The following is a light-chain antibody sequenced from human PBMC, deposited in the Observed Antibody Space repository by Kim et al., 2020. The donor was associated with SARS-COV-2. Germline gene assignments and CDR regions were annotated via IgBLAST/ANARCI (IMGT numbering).Light chain of an antibody. Sequence: QSALTQPASVSGSPGQSVTISCTGTSSDVGANKYVCWYQHHPGKAPKLMIYDVSERPPGVSSRFSGSKSGNTASLTISGLQDEDEADYYCSSYTTFSTFVFGTGTKVTVL. J-gene: IGLJ1*01. V-gene: IGLV2-14*03. CDR1: SSDVGANKY. CDR3: SSYTTFSTFV. CDR2: DVS.